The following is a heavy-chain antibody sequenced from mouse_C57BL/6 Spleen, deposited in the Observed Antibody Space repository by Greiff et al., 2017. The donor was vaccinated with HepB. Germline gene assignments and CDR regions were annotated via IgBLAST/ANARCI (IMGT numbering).Heavy chain of an antibody. CDR2: IYPGDGDT. CDR1: GYAFSSSW. Sequence: VQLQQSGPELVKPGASVKISCKASGYAFSSSWMNWVKQRPGKGLEWIGRIYPGDGDTNYNGKFKGKATLTADKSSSTAYMQLSSLTSEDSAVYCCARDGKGGAWFAYWGQGTLVTVSA. D-gene: IGHD2-1*01. J-gene: IGHJ3*01. CDR3: ARDGKGGAWFAY. V-gene: IGHV1-82*01.